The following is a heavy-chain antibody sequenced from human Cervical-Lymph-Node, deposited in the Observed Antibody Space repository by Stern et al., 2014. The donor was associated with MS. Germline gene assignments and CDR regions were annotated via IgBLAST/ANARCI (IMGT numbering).Heavy chain of an antibody. D-gene: IGHD6-13*01. J-gene: IGHJ4*02. CDR2: IWYDGSNP. V-gene: IGHV3-33*01. CDR3: ASAYSSSHSYFDY. Sequence: VPLEESGGGVVQPGRSLRLSCAASGFSFSRYAMHWVRQAPGKGLEWVALIWYDGSNPYYADSVTGRFTISRDNFKNTLYLQMNSLRAEDTAVYYCASAYSSSHSYFDYWGQGTLVTVSS. CDR1: GFSFSRYA.